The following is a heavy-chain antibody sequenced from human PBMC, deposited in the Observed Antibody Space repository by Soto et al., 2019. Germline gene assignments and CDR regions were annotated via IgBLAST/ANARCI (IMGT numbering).Heavy chain of an antibody. Sequence: QVQLVQSGADVKKPGSSVRVSCKASGGTFSTYAINWVRQAPGHGLEWMGVILPIFNKTHYAQNFQGRVTIIADKSKSTSYMELSSLRFEDTAVYYCALDGVPFLYKIYFDTWGQGTLVTVSS. CDR2: ILPIFNKT. J-gene: IGHJ5*02. V-gene: IGHV1-69*06. CDR1: GGTFSTYA. D-gene: IGHD3-3*01. CDR3: ALDGVPFLYKIYFDT.